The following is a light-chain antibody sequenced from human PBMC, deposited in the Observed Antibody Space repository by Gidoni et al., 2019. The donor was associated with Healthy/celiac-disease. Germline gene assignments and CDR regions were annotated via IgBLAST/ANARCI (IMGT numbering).Light chain of an antibody. CDR2: DAS. CDR3: QQRSNWST. J-gene: IGKJ4*01. CDR1: QSVSSY. Sequence: EIVLTQSPATLSLSPGERATLPCRASQSVSSYLAWYQQEPGPAPRLLIYDASNRATGIPARFSGSGSGTDFTLTISSLEPEDFAVYYCQQRSNWSTFGGGTKVEIK. V-gene: IGKV3-11*01.